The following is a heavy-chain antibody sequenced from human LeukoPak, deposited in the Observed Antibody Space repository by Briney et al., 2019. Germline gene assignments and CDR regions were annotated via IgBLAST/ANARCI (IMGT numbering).Heavy chain of an antibody. J-gene: IGHJ4*02. D-gene: IGHD3-3*01. CDR3: AKGRSGYYGYYFDY. V-gene: IGHV3-13*01. CDR2: IGTAGDT. CDR1: GFTFSSYD. Sequence: GGSLRLSCAASGFTFSSYDMHWVRQATGKGLEWVSAIGTAGDTYYPGSVKGRFTISRDNSKNTLYLQMNSLRAEDTAVYYCAKGRSGYYGYYFDYWGQGTLVTVSS.